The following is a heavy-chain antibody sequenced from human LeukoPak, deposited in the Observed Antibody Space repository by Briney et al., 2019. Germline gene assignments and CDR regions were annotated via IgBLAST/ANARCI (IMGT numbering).Heavy chain of an antibody. J-gene: IGHJ4*02. D-gene: IGHD3-22*01. V-gene: IGHV3-30-3*01. Sequence: GRSLRLSCAASGFTFSTYAMHWVRQAPGKGLEWVALISYHGSNKYYADSAKGRFTISRDNSKNTLSLQMNSLRAEDTAVYYCARDIVVASTGFDYWGQGTLVTVSS. CDR3: ARDIVVASTGFDY. CDR2: ISYHGSNK. CDR1: GFTFSTYA.